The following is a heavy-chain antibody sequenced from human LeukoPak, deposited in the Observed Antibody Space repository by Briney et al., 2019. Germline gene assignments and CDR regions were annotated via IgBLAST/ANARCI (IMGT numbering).Heavy chain of an antibody. V-gene: IGHV4-38-2*02. D-gene: IGHD3-22*01. J-gene: IGHJ4*02. Sequence: SETLSLTCTVSGYSISSGYYWGWIRQPPGKGRVGIGSIYHSGSTYYNPSLKSRVTISVHTSKHQFSLRLSSVTAADTAVYYCARVTGYMIEDYFDYWGQGTLVTVSS. CDR2: IYHSGST. CDR1: GYSISSGYY. CDR3: ARVTGYMIEDYFDY.